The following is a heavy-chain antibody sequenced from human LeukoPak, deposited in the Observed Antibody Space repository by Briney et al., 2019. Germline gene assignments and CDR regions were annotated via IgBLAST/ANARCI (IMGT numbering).Heavy chain of an antibody. CDR1: GFTFSSYG. CDR2: ISYDGSNK. V-gene: IGHV3-30*19. D-gene: IGHD3-22*01. Sequence: GGSLRLSCAASGFTFSSYGMHWVRQAPGKGLEWVAVISYDGSNKYYADSVKGRFTISRDNSKNTLYLQMNSLRAEDTAVYYCASLLSDSSGFPSFDYWGQGTLVTVSS. CDR3: ASLLSDSSGFPSFDY. J-gene: IGHJ4*02.